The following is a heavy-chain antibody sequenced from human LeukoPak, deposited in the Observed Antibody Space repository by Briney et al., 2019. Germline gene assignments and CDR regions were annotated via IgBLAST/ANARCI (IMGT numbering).Heavy chain of an antibody. Sequence: ASVKVSCKASGYTFTGYYMHWVRQAPGQGLEWMGWINPNSGGTNYAQKFQGRVTMTRDTSISTAYMELSRLRSEDTAVYYCARVKVDGVYSSSWYGWFDPWGQGTLVTVSS. J-gene: IGHJ5*02. D-gene: IGHD6-13*01. CDR3: ARVKVDGVYSSSWYGWFDP. CDR2: INPNSGGT. V-gene: IGHV1-2*02. CDR1: GYTFTGYY.